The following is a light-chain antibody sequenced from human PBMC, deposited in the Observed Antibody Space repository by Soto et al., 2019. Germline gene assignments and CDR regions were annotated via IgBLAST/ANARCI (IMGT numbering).Light chain of an antibody. CDR3: CSYAGSYTLVV. CDR1: SSDVGGYYY. J-gene: IGLJ2*01. V-gene: IGLV2-11*01. Sequence: QSALTQPRSVSGSPGQSVTISCTGTSSDVGGYYYVSWYQQHPGKAPKLMIYDVTKRPSGVPDRFSGSKSGNTASLTISGLQAEDEADYYCCSYAGSYTLVVFGGGTKVTVL. CDR2: DVT.